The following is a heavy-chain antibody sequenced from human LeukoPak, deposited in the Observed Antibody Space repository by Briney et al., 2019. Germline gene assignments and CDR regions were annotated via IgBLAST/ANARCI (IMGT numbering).Heavy chain of an antibody. CDR1: GFTFSSCS. J-gene: IGHJ4*02. D-gene: IGHD3-9*01. V-gene: IGHV3-48*02. CDR3: ARGRATGRTGGDY. CDR2: ISSGSSSI. Sequence: GGSLRLSCAASGFTFSSCSLNWVRQAPGKGLEWVSYISSGSSSIYYADSVKGRFTISRDNAENSLYLQMNSLRDEDTAVYYCARGRATGRTGGDYWGQGTLVTVSS.